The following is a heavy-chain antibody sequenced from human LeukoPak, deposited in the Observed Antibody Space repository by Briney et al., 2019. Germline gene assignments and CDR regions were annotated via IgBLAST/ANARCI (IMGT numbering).Heavy chain of an antibody. J-gene: IGHJ4*02. CDR1: GFTFSSYE. CDR3: ARGSYYDSSGYYHYYFDY. CDR2: ISSSGSTI. Sequence: PGGSLRLSCAASGFTFSSYEMNWVRQAPGKGLEWVSYISSSGSTIYYADSVKGRFTISRDNAKDSLYLQMDSLRAEDTAVYYCARGSYYDSSGYYHYYFDYWGQGTLVTVSS. V-gene: IGHV3-48*03. D-gene: IGHD3-22*01.